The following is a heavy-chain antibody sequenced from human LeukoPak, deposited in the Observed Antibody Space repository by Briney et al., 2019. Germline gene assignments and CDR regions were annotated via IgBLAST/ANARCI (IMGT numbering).Heavy chain of an antibody. D-gene: IGHD1-7*01. CDR3: ARSRLELVGPDWFDP. J-gene: IGHJ5*02. V-gene: IGHV6-1*01. Sequence: SQTLSLTCAISGDSVSSNSAAWNWIRQSPSRGLEWLGRTYYRSKWYNDYAVSVKSRITINPDTSKNQFSLQLNSVTPKDTAVYYCARSRLELVGPDWFDPWGQGTLVTVSS. CDR1: GDSVSSNSAA. CDR2: TYYRSKWYN.